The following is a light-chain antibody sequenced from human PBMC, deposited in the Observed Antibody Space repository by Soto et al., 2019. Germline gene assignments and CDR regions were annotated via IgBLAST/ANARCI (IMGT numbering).Light chain of an antibody. CDR3: QSYDSGLSGSV. CDR1: ASNIGSNP. Sequence: QSVVTQPPSASGTPGQRVTISCSGSASNIGSNPVNWYQQLPGTAPKLLIYGNNNRPSGVPDRFSASRSGTSASLAITGLQAEDEADYYCQSYDSGLSGSVFGGGTKVTVL. J-gene: IGLJ3*02. V-gene: IGLV1-40*01. CDR2: GNN.